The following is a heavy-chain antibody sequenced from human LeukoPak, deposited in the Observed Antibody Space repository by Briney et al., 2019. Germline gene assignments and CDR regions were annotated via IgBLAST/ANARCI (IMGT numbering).Heavy chain of an antibody. V-gene: IGHV3-48*03. CDR2: ISSSGSTI. CDR1: GFTFSSYE. J-gene: IGHJ4*02. Sequence: GGSLRLSCAASGFTFSSYEMNWVRQAPGKGLEWVSYISSSGSTIYYADSVKGRFTISRDNAKNSLYLQMNSLRAEDTAVYYCARTGAGYSYGYLFWDYWGQGTLSPSPQ. D-gene: IGHD5-18*01. CDR3: ARTGAGYSYGYLFWDY.